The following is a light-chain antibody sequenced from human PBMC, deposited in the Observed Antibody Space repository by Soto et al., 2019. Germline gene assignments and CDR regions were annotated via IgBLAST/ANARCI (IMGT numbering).Light chain of an antibody. CDR1: SSNIVNNY. Sequence: QAVLTQPPSVSAAPGQKVTISCSGSSSNIVNNYVSWYQQLPGTAPKLLIYDTNKRPSGIPDRFSGSKSGTSATLGITGLQTGDEADYYCGTWDSSLSAAVFGGGTQLTVL. V-gene: IGLV1-51*01. J-gene: IGLJ7*01. CDR2: DTN. CDR3: GTWDSSLSAAV.